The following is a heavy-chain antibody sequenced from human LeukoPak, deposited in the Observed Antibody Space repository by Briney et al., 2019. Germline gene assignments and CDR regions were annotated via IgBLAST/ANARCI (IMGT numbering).Heavy chain of an antibody. CDR1: GYTFTDFY. Sequence: ASVKVSCKASGYTFTDFYIHWVRQAPGQGLEWMGIINPSGGSTSYAQKFQGRVTMTRDTSTSTVYMELSSLRSEDTAVYYCARDRLDTAMVPLDYWGQGTLVTVSS. J-gene: IGHJ4*02. CDR3: ARDRLDTAMVPLDY. CDR2: INPSGGST. D-gene: IGHD5-18*01. V-gene: IGHV1-46*01.